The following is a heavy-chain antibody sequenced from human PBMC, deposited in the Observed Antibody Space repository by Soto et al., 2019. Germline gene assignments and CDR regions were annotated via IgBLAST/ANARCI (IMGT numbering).Heavy chain of an antibody. J-gene: IGHJ5*02. Sequence: ASVKVSCRASGYTFTSYAMHWVRQAPGQRLEWMGWINAGNGNTKYSQKFQGRVTITRDTSASTAYMELSSLRSEDTAVYYCARLGPYYDFWSGDNWFDPWGQGTLVTVSS. CDR2: INAGNGNT. CDR3: ARLGPYYDFWSGDNWFDP. V-gene: IGHV1-3*01. CDR1: GYTFTSYA. D-gene: IGHD3-3*01.